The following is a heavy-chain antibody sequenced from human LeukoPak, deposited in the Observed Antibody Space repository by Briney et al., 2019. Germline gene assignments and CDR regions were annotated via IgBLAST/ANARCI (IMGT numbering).Heavy chain of an antibody. V-gene: IGHV4-4*07. J-gene: IGHJ5*02. Sequence: SETLSLTCTVSGGSISSYYWSWIRQPAGKGLEWIGRIYTSGSTNYNPSLKSRATMSVDTSKNQFSLKLSSVTAADTAVYYCARDREAVAPNWFDPWGQGTLVTVSS. CDR1: GGSISSYY. CDR2: IYTSGST. D-gene: IGHD6-19*01. CDR3: ARDREAVAPNWFDP.